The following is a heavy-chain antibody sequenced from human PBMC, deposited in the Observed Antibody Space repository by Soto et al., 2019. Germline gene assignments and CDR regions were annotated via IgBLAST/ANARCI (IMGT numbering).Heavy chain of an antibody. CDR3: AKDWRYCSAASCPLAEYFQH. CDR1: GFPFSTYW. V-gene: IGHV3-7*03. CDR2: IKQDGSEQ. Sequence: GGSLRLSCAASGFPFSTYWMSWVRQAPGRGLEWVANIKQDGSEQYYVDSVRGRFTISRDNGKNSLYLQMNGLRAEDTAVYYCAKDWRYCSAASCPLAEYFQHWGQGTLVTVSS. D-gene: IGHD2-15*01. J-gene: IGHJ1*01.